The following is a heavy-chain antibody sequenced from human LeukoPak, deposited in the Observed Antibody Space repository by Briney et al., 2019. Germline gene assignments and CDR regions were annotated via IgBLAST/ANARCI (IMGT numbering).Heavy chain of an antibody. D-gene: IGHD3-3*01. CDR2: INPNSGGT. Sequence: ASVKVSCKASGHTFTGYYMHWVRQAPGQGLEWMGWINPNSGGTNYAQKFQGRVTMTRDTSISTAYMELSRLRSDDTAVYYCAVDLDFWSGYNYWGQGTLVTVSS. J-gene: IGHJ4*02. CDR1: GHTFTGYY. CDR3: AVDLDFWSGYNY. V-gene: IGHV1-2*02.